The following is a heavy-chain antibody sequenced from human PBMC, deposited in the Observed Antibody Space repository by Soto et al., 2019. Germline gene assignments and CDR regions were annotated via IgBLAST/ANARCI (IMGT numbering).Heavy chain of an antibody. D-gene: IGHD5-18*01. Sequence: GGSLRLSCAASGFTFSNYGMHWVRQAPGKGLEWVAIIWYDGSRKYYADSVKDRFTISRDNSRLYLQMNSLGAEDTAVYYCARGYSSLSACLDYWGQGTLVTVSS. J-gene: IGHJ4*02. CDR3: ARGYSSLSACLDY. CDR1: GFTFSNYG. V-gene: IGHV3-33*01. CDR2: IWYDGSRK.